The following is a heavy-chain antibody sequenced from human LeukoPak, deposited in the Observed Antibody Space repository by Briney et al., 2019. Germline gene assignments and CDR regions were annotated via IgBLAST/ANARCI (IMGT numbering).Heavy chain of an antibody. D-gene: IGHD6-6*01. CDR3: AKKPTHGKLVLKYYFDY. CDR1: GFTFGSYA. V-gene: IGHV3-23*01. J-gene: IGHJ4*02. Sequence: GGSLRLSCAASGFTFGSYAMSWVRQAPGKGLEWVSAISGSGGSTYYADSVKGRFTISRDNSKNTLYLQMNSLRAEDTAVYYCAKKPTHGKLVLKYYFDYWGQGTLVTVSS. CDR2: ISGSGGST.